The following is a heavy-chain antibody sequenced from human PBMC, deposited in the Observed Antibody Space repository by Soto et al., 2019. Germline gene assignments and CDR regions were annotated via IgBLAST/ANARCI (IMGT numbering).Heavy chain of an antibody. D-gene: IGHD6-13*01. CDR2: IYYTGAA. J-gene: IGHJ4*02. CDR3: ASGTFSSISFDF. Sequence: QVQLQESGPGVVRSSETLTLTCSVSGDSITTGGFYWSWARLLPGKGLQWLGYIYYTGAAYYNPALQTRVTISLDTSENQFSLKMTSLTAADSAVYYCASGTFSSISFDFWCPGRLVTVS. V-gene: IGHV4-31*03. CDR1: GDSITTGGFY.